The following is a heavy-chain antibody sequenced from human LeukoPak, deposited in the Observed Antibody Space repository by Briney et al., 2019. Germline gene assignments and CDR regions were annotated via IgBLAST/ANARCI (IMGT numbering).Heavy chain of an antibody. J-gene: IGHJ5*02. CDR1: GGSFSGYY. D-gene: IGHD5-18*01. Sequence: SETLSLTCAVYGGSFSGYYWSWIRQPPGKGLEWIGYIYYSGSTNYNPSLKSRVTISVDTSKNQFSLKLSSVTAADTAVYHCARVRGYSYGYDPWGQGTLVTVSS. CDR2: IYYSGST. V-gene: IGHV4-59*01. CDR3: ARVRGYSYGYDP.